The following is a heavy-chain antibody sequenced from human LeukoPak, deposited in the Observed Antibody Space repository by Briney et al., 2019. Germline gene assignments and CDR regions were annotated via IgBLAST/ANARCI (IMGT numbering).Heavy chain of an antibody. CDR1: AASINSFY. CDR2: IYYSGST. CDR3: ARGLQGSSWSFDP. J-gene: IGHJ5*02. D-gene: IGHD6-13*01. Sequence: KPSQTLSLTCSVSAASINSFYWVWIRQSPGKGLEWIGYIYYSGSTHYNPSLKSRVTISADRSRNQFSLRLKSVTAADTAVYYCARGLQGSSWSFDPWGQGTLVTVSS. V-gene: IGHV4-59*01.